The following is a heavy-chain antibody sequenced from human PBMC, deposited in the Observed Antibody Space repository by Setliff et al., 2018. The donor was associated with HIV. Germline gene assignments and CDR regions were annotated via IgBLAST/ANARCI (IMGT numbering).Heavy chain of an antibody. CDR3: ARDAYYYGSGIDY. D-gene: IGHD3-10*01. J-gene: IGHJ4*02. CDR2: IYISGST. CDR1: GGSISSGSYY. Sequence: SETLSLTCTVSGGSISSGSYYWSWIRQPAGKGLELIGRIYISGSTNYNPSLKDRVTISLDRSKTQFSLKLSSVTAADTAVYYCARDAYYYGSGIDYWGQGTLVTVSS. V-gene: IGHV4-61*02.